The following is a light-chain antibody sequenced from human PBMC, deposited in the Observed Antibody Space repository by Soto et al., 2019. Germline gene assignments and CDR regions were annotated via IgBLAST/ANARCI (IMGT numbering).Light chain of an antibody. CDR2: GAS. J-gene: IGKJ1*01. CDR3: QQYNSYWT. V-gene: IGKV1-16*01. CDR1: QSIGSY. Sequence: EIQMTQSPSSLSASVGDRITITCRASQSIGSYLNWYQQKPGKAPKFLIYGASSLQSGVPSRFSGSGSGTEFTLTISSLQPDDFGTYYCQQYNSYWTFGQGTKVDIK.